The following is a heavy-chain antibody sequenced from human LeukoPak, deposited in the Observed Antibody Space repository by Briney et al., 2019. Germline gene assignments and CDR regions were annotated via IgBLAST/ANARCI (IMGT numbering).Heavy chain of an antibody. J-gene: IGHJ5*02. Sequence: GGSLRLSCAASGFTFSSYGLHWVRQDPAKGLEGVAFIRYDGSIKYYADSVKGRFTISRDNSKNTLYLQMHSLRAEDTAVYYCAKPVQRGVYNWNYLGWFDPWGLGTLVTVSS. CDR2: IRYDGSIK. V-gene: IGHV3-30*02. CDR3: AKPVQRGVYNWNYLGWFDP. D-gene: IGHD1-7*01. CDR1: GFTFSSYG.